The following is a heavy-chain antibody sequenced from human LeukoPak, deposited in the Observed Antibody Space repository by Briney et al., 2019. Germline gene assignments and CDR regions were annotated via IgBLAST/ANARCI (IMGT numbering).Heavy chain of an antibody. J-gene: IGHJ4*02. CDR1: GGSISSGGYS. CDR2: IYHSGST. V-gene: IGHV4-30-2*01. CDR3: ARAGYYYDSSGIDY. Sequence: SETLSLTCAVSGGSISSGGYSWSWIRQPPGKGPEWIGYIYHSGSTYYNPSLKSRVTISVDRSKNQFSLKLSSVTAADTAVYYCARAGYYYDSSGIDYWGQGTLVTVSS. D-gene: IGHD3-22*01.